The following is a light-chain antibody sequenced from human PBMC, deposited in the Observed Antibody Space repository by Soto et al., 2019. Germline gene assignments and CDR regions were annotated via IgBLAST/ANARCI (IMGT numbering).Light chain of an antibody. CDR3: QHYVERSPIT. Sequence: EIVMTQSPGTLSLSPWERATLSCRPSQSVSSRLAWYQQKPGQAPRLLVSGASSRATGIPDRFSGSGSGTDFTLTISRLEPEDFALYYCQHYVERSPITFGQGTKVDIK. J-gene: IGKJ1*01. CDR2: GAS. CDR1: QSVSSR. V-gene: IGKV3-20*01.